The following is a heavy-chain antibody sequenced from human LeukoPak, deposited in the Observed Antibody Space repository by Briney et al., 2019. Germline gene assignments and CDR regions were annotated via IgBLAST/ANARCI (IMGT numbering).Heavy chain of an antibody. J-gene: IGHJ2*01. CDR1: GFTLSDYY. CDR2: SSSSSSYT. CDR3: ARDRARTWYFDL. Sequence: KPGWSLRLSCAASGFTLSDYYMSWIRQAPGKGLEWLSSSSSSSSYTNYADSVKGRFTVSRDNAKSSLYLQMNSLRAEDTAVYYCARDRARTWYFDLWGRGTLVTVSS. V-gene: IGHV3-11*06. D-gene: IGHD1-26*01.